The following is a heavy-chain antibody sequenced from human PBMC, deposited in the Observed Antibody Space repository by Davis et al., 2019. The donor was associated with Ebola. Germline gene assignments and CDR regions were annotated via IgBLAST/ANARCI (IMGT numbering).Heavy chain of an antibody. V-gene: IGHV1-8*01. CDR3: ARDLYSSSIDY. CDR1: GYTFTSYD. J-gene: IGHJ4*02. CDR2: MNPNSGNT. D-gene: IGHD6-6*01. Sequence: ASVKVSCKASGYTFTSYDINWVRQATGQGLEWMGWMNPNSGNTGYAQKFQGRVTMTTDTSTSTAYMELRSLRSDDTAVYYCARDLYSSSIDYWGQGTLVTVSS.